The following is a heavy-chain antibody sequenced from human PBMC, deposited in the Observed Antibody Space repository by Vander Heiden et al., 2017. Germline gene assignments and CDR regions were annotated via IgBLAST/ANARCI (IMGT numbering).Heavy chain of an antibody. V-gene: IGHV3-21*01. CDR3: ARVHYVVAGATRGYYFDY. D-gene: IGHD1-26*01. J-gene: IGHJ4*02. CDR1: GFTFSSHS. CDR2: ISSSSSYI. Sequence: EVQLVESGGGLVKPGGSLRLSCAASGFTFSSHSMNWVRQAPGKGLELVSSISSSSSYIYYADSVKGRVTISRDNAKNALDWQMNSLRAEETAVYDCARVHYVVAGATRGYYFDYWGQGTMVTVCS.